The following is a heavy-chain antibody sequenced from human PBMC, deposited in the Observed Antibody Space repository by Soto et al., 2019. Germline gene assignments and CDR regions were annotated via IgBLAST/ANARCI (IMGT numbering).Heavy chain of an antibody. J-gene: IGHJ3*02. Sequence: LLKQSQTLSLTCAISGDSVSSNSAAWNWIRQSPSRGLEWLGRTYYRSKWYNDYAVSVKSRITINPDTSKNQFSLQLNSVTPEDTAVYYCARRGLGKLGKTPNGATDAFDIWGQGTMVTVSS. CDR3: ARRGLGKLGKTPNGATDAFDI. CDR1: GDSVSSNSAA. CDR2: TYYRSKWYN. D-gene: IGHD7-27*01. V-gene: IGHV6-1*01.